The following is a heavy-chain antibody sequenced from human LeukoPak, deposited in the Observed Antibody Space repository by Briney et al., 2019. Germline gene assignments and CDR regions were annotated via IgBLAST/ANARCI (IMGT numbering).Heavy chain of an antibody. CDR2: IDPGDSYT. D-gene: IGHD1-1*01. CDR3: ARLLAGTTSVL. V-gene: IGHV5-10-1*01. Sequence: GESLKISCKGSGYSFSSPWITGVRQMPGKGLEWMGRIDPGDSYTNYSPSFQGHVTLSADKSLSTAYLQWSSLKASDTVMYYCARLLAGTTSVLWGERTLVTVSS. CDR1: GYSFSSPW. J-gene: IGHJ4*02.